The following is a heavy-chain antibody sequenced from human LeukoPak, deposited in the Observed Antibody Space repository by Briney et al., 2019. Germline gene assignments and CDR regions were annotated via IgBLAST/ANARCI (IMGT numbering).Heavy chain of an antibody. V-gene: IGHV4-4*07. CDR3: ARGYQQLVGPYYYYGMDV. CDR2: IYTSGST. Sequence: SETLSLTCTVSGGSISSYYWSWTRQPAGKGLEWIGRIYTSGSTNYNPSLKSRVTMSVDTSKNQFSLKLSSVTAADTAVYYCARGYQQLVGPYYYYGMDVWGQGTTVTVSS. D-gene: IGHD6-13*01. CDR1: GGSISSYY. J-gene: IGHJ6*02.